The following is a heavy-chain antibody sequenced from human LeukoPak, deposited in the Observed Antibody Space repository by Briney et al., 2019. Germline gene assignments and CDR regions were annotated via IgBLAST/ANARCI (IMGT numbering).Heavy chain of an antibody. CDR1: GFIFSPSA. CDR2: IRSKANDYAT. D-gene: IGHD5/OR15-5a*01. J-gene: IGHJ4*02. Sequence: PGGSLRLSCAASGFIFSPSAIHWVRQASGKGLEWVGRIRSKANDYATAYTASMKGRFTISRDDSKNTVYLHMTSLKAEDTAVYYCTSQESTPGYWGQGTLVTVSS. V-gene: IGHV3-73*01. CDR3: TSQESTPGY.